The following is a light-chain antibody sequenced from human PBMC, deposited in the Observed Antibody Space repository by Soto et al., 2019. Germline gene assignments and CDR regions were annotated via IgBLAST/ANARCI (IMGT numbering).Light chain of an antibody. CDR3: AAWDDSLDGYV. CDR2: SNY. Sequence: QSVLPQPHSASGTPGQRVTISCSGSSSNLDSNTVTWYQQLPGTAPKLVIYSNYDPPSGVPDRFSGSTSGTAASLVIRGLQSDDEAEYYCAAWDDSLDGYVFGGGTKLTVL. V-gene: IGLV1-44*01. CDR1: SSNLDSNT. J-gene: IGLJ1*01.